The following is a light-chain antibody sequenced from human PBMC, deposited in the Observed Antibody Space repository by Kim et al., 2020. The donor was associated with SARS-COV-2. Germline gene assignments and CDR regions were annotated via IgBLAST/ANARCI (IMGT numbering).Light chain of an antibody. J-gene: IGKJ2*01. CDR1: QSISNW. Sequence: SASIGDRVTITCRASQSISNWLAWYQQKPGKAPTLLIYKASTLESGVPLRFSGSGSGTEFTLTISSLQPDDFATYYCQQYNSYSYTFGQGTKLEI. CDR3: QQYNSYSYT. V-gene: IGKV1-5*03. CDR2: KAS.